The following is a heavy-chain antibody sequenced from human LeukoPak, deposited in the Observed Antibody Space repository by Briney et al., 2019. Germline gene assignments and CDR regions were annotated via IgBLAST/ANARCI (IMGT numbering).Heavy chain of an antibody. J-gene: IGHJ4*02. CDR3: AKANGGNNARFDY. CDR2: IWYDGSNK. CDR1: GVTFSTYG. D-gene: IGHD4-23*01. Sequence: GGSLRLSCAASGVTFSTYGMHWVRQAPGKGLEWVAVIWYDGSNKYYADSVKGRFTISRDNSKNTLYLQMNSLRAEDTAVYYCAKANGGNNARFDYWGQGTLVTVSS. V-gene: IGHV3-33*06.